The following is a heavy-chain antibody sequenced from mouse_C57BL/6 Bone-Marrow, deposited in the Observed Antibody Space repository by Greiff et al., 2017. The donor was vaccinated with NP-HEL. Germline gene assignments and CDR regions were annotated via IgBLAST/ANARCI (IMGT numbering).Heavy chain of an antibody. J-gene: IGHJ4*01. CDR1: GYTFTSYW. CDR3: ARGGLLWLRLYAMDY. Sequence: QVQLQQSGAELVKPGASVKMSCKASGYTFTSYWITWVKPRPGQGLEWIGDIYPGSGSTNYNEKFKSKATLTVDTSSSTAYMQLSSLTSEDSAVYYCARGGLLWLRLYAMDYWGQGTSVTVSS. D-gene: IGHD2-2*01. CDR2: IYPGSGST. V-gene: IGHV1-55*01.